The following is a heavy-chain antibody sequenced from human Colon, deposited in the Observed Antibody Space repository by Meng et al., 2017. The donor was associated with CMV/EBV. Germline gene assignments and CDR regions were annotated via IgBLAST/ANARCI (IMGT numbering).Heavy chain of an antibody. J-gene: IGHJ4*02. Sequence: KFSCNASVHSFHGYPMYWGRQAPGVGLDWRGGINPITGRTNYPHKFQGRVTMTRDTSMNTAYMERSRLRSDDTAVYYCARLSGGDFDYWGQGTLVTVSS. CDR2: INPITGRT. D-gene: IGHD1-26*01. CDR3: ARLSGGDFDY. V-gene: IGHV1-2*02. CDR1: VHSFHGYP.